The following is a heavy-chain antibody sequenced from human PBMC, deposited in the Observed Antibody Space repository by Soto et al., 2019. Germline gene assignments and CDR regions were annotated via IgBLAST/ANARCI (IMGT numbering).Heavy chain of an antibody. CDR3: ASWHEREHAYDV. V-gene: IGHV3-33*01. Sequence: QVQLVESGGGLVQPGTSLRLSCAVSGFSFRTYGFHWVRQPPGKGLQWVAVISPKGHSDSVEGRFTISRDNSKDTLYLQMNGLRPDDTAVYYCASWHEREHAYDVWGQGTTVTVSS. CDR2: ISPK. D-gene: IGHD1-1*01. CDR1: GFSFRTYG. J-gene: IGHJ3*01.